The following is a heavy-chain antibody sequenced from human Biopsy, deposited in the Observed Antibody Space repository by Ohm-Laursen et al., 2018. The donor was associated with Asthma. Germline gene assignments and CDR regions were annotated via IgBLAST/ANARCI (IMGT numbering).Heavy chain of an antibody. D-gene: IGHD5-18*01. CDR3: ARIAICTKTACSPYDIYEMDV. CDR1: GFTFGDYW. CDR2: IKHDGSEN. V-gene: IGHV3-7*05. J-gene: IGHJ6*02. Sequence: SLRLSCSASGFTFGDYWMSWVRQVPGRGLEWVANIKHDGSENNHVDSLKGRFTISRDNAKNSLYLQMNSFRAEDTPIYYCARIAICTKTACSPYDIYEMDVWGQGTTVTVSS.